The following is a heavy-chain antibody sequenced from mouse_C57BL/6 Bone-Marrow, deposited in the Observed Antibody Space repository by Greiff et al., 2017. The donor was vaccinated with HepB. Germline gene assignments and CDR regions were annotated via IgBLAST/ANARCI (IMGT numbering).Heavy chain of an antibody. V-gene: IGHV1-69*01. J-gene: IGHJ1*03. CDR2: IDPSDSYT. CDR1: GYTFTSYW. D-gene: IGHD2-3*01. Sequence: QVQLQQPGAELVMPGASVKLSCKASGYTFTSYWMHWVKQRPGQGLEWIGEIDPSDSYTNYNQKFKGKSTLTVDKSSSTAYMQLSSLTSEDSAVYDCVKDGYHWYFDVWGTGTTVTVSS. CDR3: VKDGYHWYFDV.